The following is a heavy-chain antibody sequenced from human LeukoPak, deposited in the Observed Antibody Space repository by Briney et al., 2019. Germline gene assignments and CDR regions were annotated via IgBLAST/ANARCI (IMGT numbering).Heavy chain of an antibody. CDR1: GFTFSSYD. Sequence: GGSLRLSCAASGFTFSSYDMHWVRQPTGKGLEWVSGIAIAGDTYSPGSVKGRFTISRENAKNSLYLQMNSLRAGDTAVYYCVGAETGDHTFNIWGQGTMVTVSS. D-gene: IGHD7-27*01. CDR2: IAIAGDT. V-gene: IGHV3-13*01. CDR3: VGAETGDHTFNI. J-gene: IGHJ3*02.